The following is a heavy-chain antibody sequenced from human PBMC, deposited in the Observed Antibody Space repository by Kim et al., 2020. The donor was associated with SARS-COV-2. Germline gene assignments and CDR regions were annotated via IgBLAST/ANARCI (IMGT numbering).Heavy chain of an antibody. J-gene: IGHJ4*02. Sequence: DSVKGRITISRDNAKDSVYLQMNKLRAEDSAVYYCARDAWAQGWTDGFDYSGQGTLVTVSS. V-gene: IGHV3-11*06. CDR3: ARDAWAQGWTDGFDY. D-gene: IGHD1-26*01.